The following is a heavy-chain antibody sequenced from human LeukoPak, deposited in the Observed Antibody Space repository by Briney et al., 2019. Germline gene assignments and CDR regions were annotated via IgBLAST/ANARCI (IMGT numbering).Heavy chain of an antibody. J-gene: IGHJ5*02. Sequence: SETLSLTCAVYGGSFTGDYWSWIRQPPAREVEWWGEINYNSSTNYNHSFNSRGTISVDKTKNHFSLKLRTVAAAAAAVCYCAGQNSYYYGERSYPLSIWFDPWGQGTLVTVSS. CDR1: GGSFTGDY. V-gene: IGHV4-34*01. D-gene: IGHD3-10*01. CDR3: AGQNSYYYGERSYPLSIWFDP. CDR2: INYNSST.